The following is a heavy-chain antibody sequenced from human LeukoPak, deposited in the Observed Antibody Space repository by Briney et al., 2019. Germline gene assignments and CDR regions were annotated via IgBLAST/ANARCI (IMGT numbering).Heavy chain of an antibody. CDR2: ISGNGGST. V-gene: IGHV3-23*01. CDR3: AKDRWAARIIIDAFDI. Sequence: GGSLRLSCAASGFTFSSYAMSWVRQAPGKGLELVSSISGNGGSTYYAVSVQGRFTISRDNSKNTLYLQMNSLKVEDTAVYYCAKDRWAARIIIDAFDIWGQGTMVTVSS. J-gene: IGHJ3*02. CDR1: GFTFSSYA. D-gene: IGHD6-6*01.